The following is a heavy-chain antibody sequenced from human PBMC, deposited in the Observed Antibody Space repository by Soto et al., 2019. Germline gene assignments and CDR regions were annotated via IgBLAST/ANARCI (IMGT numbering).Heavy chain of an antibody. CDR3: ARGQPERTKY. V-gene: IGHV1-8*01. CDR1: VYTFTSYD. D-gene: IGHD2-8*01. J-gene: IGHJ4*02. CDR2: MNPNSGNT. Sequence: QVQLVQSGAEMKKPGASVKVSCKASVYTFTSYDINWVRQATGQGLEWMGWMNPNSGNTGYAQKFQGRVNMTRNTYISTGYMELSSLRSEDPAVYYCARGQPERTKYWGQGTLVTVSS.